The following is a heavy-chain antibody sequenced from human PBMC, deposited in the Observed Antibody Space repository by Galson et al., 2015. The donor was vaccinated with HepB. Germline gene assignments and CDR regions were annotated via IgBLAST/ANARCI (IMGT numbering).Heavy chain of an antibody. D-gene: IGHD4-23*01. CDR2: ISSSGSTI. V-gene: IGHV3-11*01. Sequence: SLRLSCAASGFTFSDYYMSWIRQAPGKGLEWVSYISSSGSTIYYADSVKGRFTISRDNAKNSLYLQMNSLRAEDTAVYYCASHMVTPRYFDLWGRGTLVTVSS. J-gene: IGHJ2*01. CDR3: ASHMVTPRYFDL. CDR1: GFTFSDYY.